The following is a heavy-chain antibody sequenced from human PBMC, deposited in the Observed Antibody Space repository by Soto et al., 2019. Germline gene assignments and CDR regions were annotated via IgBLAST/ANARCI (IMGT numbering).Heavy chain of an antibody. CDR3: ARNSISKKIDY. Sequence: TLSLTCTVSGGSISSGGYYWSWIRQHPGKGLEWIGYIYYSGSTSYNPSLKSRLTISIDTSKTHFSLKLSSVTAADTAVYYCARNSISKKIDYWGQGTLVTVSS. D-gene: IGHD3-22*01. V-gene: IGHV4-31*03. J-gene: IGHJ4*02. CDR1: GGSISSGGYY. CDR2: IYYSGST.